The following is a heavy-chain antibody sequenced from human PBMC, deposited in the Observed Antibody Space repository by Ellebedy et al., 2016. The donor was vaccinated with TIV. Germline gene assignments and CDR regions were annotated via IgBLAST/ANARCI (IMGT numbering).Heavy chain of an antibody. CDR3: ARGSPVGEMDV. J-gene: IGHJ6*02. CDR1: GMTFAEYT. CDR2: IGPSGTSI. Sequence: PGGSLRLSCGASGMTFAEYTMHWVRQTPGKGLQWVSSIGPSGTSIYYPDSLKGRFTAARDNDNDSLYLQLNSLRADDTAVYYCARGSPVGEMDVWGRGTTVTVSS. D-gene: IGHD1-26*01. V-gene: IGHV3-21*01.